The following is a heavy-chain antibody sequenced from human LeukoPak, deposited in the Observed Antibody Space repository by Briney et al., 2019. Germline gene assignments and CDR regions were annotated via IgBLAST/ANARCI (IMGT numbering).Heavy chain of an antibody. J-gene: IGHJ4*02. CDR3: AGVYDSSGYYEDY. CDR1: GYTFTSYY. Sequence: GASVKVSCKASGYTFTSYYMHWVRQAPGQGLEWMGIINPSGGSTSYAQKFQGRVTITADESTSTAYMELSSLRSEDTAVYYCAGVYDSSGYYEDYWGQGTLVTVSS. D-gene: IGHD3-22*01. V-gene: IGHV1-46*01. CDR2: INPSGGST.